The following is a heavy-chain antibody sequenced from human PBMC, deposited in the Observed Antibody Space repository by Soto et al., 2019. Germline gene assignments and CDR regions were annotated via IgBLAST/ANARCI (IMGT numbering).Heavy chain of an antibody. J-gene: IGHJ4*02. D-gene: IGHD1-20*01. V-gene: IGHV1-69*12. CDR2: SIPIFGTA. CDR3: ARVGISHRARGYFDY. Sequence: QVQLVQSGAEVKKPGSSVKVSCNASEGTFSSYAIRWVRQAPGQGLEWMGGSIPIFGTANYAQKFQGRVTITADESTRTAYMELSSLRSEDTAVYYCARVGISHRARGYFDYWGQGTLVTVSS. CDR1: EGTFSSYA.